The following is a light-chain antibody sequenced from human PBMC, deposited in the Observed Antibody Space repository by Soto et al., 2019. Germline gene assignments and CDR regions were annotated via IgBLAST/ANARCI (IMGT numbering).Light chain of an antibody. V-gene: IGKV1-6*01. CDR3: LQDYNYPYS. J-gene: IGKJ2*01. CDR2: AAS. Sequence: AIQMTQSPSSLSASVGDRVTITCPASQGIRHDLAWYQQKPGKAPKLLIYAASSLQSGLPSRFSGSGSGTDFALTIGSLQPADLATYVCLQDYNYPYSFGQGTKLEIK. CDR1: QGIRHD.